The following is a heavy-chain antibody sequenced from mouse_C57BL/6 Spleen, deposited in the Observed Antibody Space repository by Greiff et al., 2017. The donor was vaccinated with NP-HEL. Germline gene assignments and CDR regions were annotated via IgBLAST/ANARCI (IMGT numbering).Heavy chain of an antibody. D-gene: IGHD1-1*01. CDR2: IYPGDGDT. CDR1: GYAFSSYW. Sequence: QVHVKQSGAELVKPGASVKISCKASGYAFSSYWMNWVKQRPGKGLEWIGQIYPGDGDTNYNGKFKGKATLTADKSSSTAYMQLSSLTAEDSAVYFCARGTTTVVVDYWGQGTTLTVSS. V-gene: IGHV1-80*01. CDR3: ARGTTTVVVDY. J-gene: IGHJ2*01.